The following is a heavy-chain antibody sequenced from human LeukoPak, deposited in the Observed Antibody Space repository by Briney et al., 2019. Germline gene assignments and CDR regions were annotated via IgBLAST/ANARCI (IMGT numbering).Heavy chain of an antibody. CDR2: IAPSVDTT. CDR3: VREESGGYFDY. D-gene: IGHD2-8*02. Sequence: ASVKVSCKSSGFTFTNYLLHWVRQAPGQGLEWVGRIAPSVDTTNYAQKFRDRVTMTRDTSTSTVYVELRSLRSEDTAVYSCVREESGGYFDYWGQGTLVSVSS. J-gene: IGHJ4*02. V-gene: IGHV1-46*01. CDR1: GFTFTNYL.